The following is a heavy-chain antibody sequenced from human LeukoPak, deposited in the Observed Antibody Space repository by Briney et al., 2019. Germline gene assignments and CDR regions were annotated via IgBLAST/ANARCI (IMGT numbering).Heavy chain of an antibody. V-gene: IGHV1-18*01. CDR1: GYTFTSYG. D-gene: IGHD5-12*01. CDR3: ARTVDIVAPADY. J-gene: IGHJ4*02. CDR2: ISVYNGNT. Sequence: ASVKVSCKASGYTFTSYGINWVRQAPGQGLEWMGWISVYNGNTNYAQKLQGRVTMTTDTSTSTAYMGLRSLRSDDTAVYYCARTVDIVAPADYWGQGTLVTVSS.